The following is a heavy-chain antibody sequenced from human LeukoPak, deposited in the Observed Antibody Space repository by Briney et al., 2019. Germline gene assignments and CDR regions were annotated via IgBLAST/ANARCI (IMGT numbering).Heavy chain of an antibody. CDR3: ARDAVGYRYGYGTDAFDI. D-gene: IGHD5-18*01. J-gene: IGHJ3*02. CDR2: IWYDGSNK. CDR1: GFTFSNAW. V-gene: IGHV3-33*08. Sequence: PGGSLRLSCAASGFTFSNAWMSWVRQAPGKGLEWVAVIWYDGSNKYYADSVKGRFSISRDNSKNTLYLQMNSLRVEDTAVYYCARDAVGYRYGYGTDAFDIWGQGTMVTVSS.